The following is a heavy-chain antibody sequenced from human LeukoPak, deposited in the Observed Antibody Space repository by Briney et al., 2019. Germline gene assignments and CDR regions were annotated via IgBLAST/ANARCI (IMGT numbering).Heavy chain of an antibody. D-gene: IGHD3-9*01. J-gene: IGHJ5*02. CDR2: IYYSGST. CDR3: ARNGLAEYFDWLFSVESARGWFDP. Sequence: SETLSLTCTVSGGSISSGDYYWSWIRQPPGKGLEWIGYIYYSGSTNYNPSLKSRVTISVDTSKNQFSLKLSSVTAADTAVYYCARNGLAEYFDWLFSVESARGWFDPWGQGTLVTVSS. CDR1: GGSISSGDYY. V-gene: IGHV4-30-4*01.